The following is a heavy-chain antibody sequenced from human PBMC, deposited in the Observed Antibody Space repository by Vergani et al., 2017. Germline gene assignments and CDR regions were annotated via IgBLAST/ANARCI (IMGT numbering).Heavy chain of an antibody. J-gene: IGHJ4*02. CDR2: IFYTGTS. CDR1: GTSISGISDY. Sequence: QLQLQESGPGLLKPSETLSLTCSVSGTSISGISDYWAWIRQPPGKGLEWIGSIFYTGTSYYNPSLESRATNSVDTSKNQFSLKLKSVTAADTAVYYCARQFWGGGGYRFDHWGQGTLVTVSS. V-gene: IGHV4-39*01. D-gene: IGHD5-18*01. CDR3: ARQFWGGGGYRFDH.